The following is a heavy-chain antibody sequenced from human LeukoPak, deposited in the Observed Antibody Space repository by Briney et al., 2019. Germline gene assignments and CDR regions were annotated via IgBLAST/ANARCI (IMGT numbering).Heavy chain of an antibody. CDR1: GGSFSGYY. Sequence: SETLSLTCAVYGGSFSGYYWSWIRQPPGKGLEWIGNFYYNKYSHYNPSLKSRVTISVDTSKNQFSLKLTSLTAADTAVYYCARALHGEFVFYMDVWGKGTTVTVSS. V-gene: IGHV4-34*01. CDR2: FYYNKYS. D-gene: IGHD4-17*01. CDR3: ARALHGEFVFYMDV. J-gene: IGHJ6*03.